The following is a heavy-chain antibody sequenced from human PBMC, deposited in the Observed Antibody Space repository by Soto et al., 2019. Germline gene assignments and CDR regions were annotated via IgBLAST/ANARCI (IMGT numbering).Heavy chain of an antibody. CDR3: ASTGRIVVVTAGAFDI. Sequence: GASVKVSCQASGGTFSSYAISWVRQAPGQGLEWMGGIIPIFGTANYAQKFQGRVTITADKSTSTAYMELSSLRSEDTAVYYCASTGRIVVVTAGAFDIWGQGTTVTVS. J-gene: IGHJ3*02. CDR2: IIPIFGTA. V-gene: IGHV1-69*06. CDR1: GGTFSSYA. D-gene: IGHD2-21*02.